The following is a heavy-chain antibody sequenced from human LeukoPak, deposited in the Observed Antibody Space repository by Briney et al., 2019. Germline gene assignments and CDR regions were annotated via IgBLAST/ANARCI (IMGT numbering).Heavy chain of an antibody. V-gene: IGHV4-34*01. CDR2: INHSGST. CDR3: AREPQYYYDSSGYLGDAFDS. CDR1: GGSFSGYY. J-gene: IGHJ3*02. Sequence: SETLSLTCAVYGGSFSGYYWSWIRQPPRKGLEWIGEINHSGSTNYNPSLKSRVTISVDTSKNQFSLKLSSVTAADTAVYYCAREPQYYYDSSGYLGDAFDSWGQGTMVTVSS. D-gene: IGHD3-22*01.